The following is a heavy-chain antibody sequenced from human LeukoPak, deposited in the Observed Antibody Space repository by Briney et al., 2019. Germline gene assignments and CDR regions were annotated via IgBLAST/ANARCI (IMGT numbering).Heavy chain of an antibody. CDR1: GGSISSSSSY. CDR3: ARDIGTYYDILTASPQAFDY. CDR2: IYYSGST. Sequence: PSETLSLTCTVSGGSISSSSSYWGWIRQPPGKGLEWIGSIYYSGSTYYNPSLKSRVTISVDTSKNQFSLKLSSVTAADTAVYYCARDIGTYYDILTASPQAFDYWGQGTLVTVSS. V-gene: IGHV4-39*07. J-gene: IGHJ4*02. D-gene: IGHD3-9*01.